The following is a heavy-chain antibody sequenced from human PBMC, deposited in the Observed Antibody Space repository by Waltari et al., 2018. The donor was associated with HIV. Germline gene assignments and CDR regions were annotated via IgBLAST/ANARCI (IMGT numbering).Heavy chain of an antibody. Sequence: QEQLVQSGAEVKTPGASVKISCQASGYTFTSYYLHWGRQPPGQRLEWMGTMNPGGGRSGYEKQFKDRVTMTRGTWTRTAYMEVSSLRAEDTTVYYCVNEDLNCGGDCPWAGIYYYYGMDVWGQGTTVTVSS. J-gene: IGHJ6*02. CDR2: MNPGGGRS. D-gene: IGHD2-21*02. CDR1: GYTFTSYY. CDR3: VNEDLNCGGDCPWAGIYYYYGMDV. V-gene: IGHV1-46*03.